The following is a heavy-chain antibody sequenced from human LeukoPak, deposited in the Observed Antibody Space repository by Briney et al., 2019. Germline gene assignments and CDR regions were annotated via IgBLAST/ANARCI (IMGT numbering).Heavy chain of an antibody. CDR1: GGSISSNSSY. D-gene: IGHD6-19*01. V-gene: IGHV4-31*03. J-gene: IGHJ4*02. CDR3: ARVLQWLGRFDY. Sequence: PSETLSLTCTVSGGSISSNSSYCGWIRQHPGKGLEWIGYIYYSGSTYYNPSLKSRVTISVDTSKNQFSLKLSSVTAADTAVYYCARVLQWLGRFDYWGQGTLVTVSS. CDR2: IYYSGST.